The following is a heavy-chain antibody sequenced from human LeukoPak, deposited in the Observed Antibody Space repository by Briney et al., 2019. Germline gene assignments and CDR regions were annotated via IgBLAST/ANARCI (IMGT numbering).Heavy chain of an antibody. D-gene: IGHD3-9*01. CDR2: ISAYNGNT. CDR1: YILISYG. CDR3: ARDNILTGHVY. J-gene: IGHJ4*02. V-gene: IGHV1-18*04. Sequence: YILISYGISWVRQPPGQELEWMGWISAYNGNTKYAQKLQGRVTITRDTSMSTAYMELRSLRSDDTAVYYCARDNILTGHVYWGRGTLVTVSS.